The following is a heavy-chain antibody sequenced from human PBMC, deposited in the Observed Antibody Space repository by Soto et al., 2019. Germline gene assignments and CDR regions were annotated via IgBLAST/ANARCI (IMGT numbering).Heavy chain of an antibody. CDR1: GFTFSSNS. J-gene: IGHJ4*02. V-gene: IGHV3-21*01. D-gene: IGHD1-26*01. Sequence: GGSVRLSXAASGFTFSSNSMIWVRQAPGKGLEWVSYIDSTSMHIYYADSVKGRFTITRDNAKKSVYLQMTSLRAEDTAVYYCARLVGAYQHYIDYWGQGTLVTVSS. CDR3: ARLVGAYQHYIDY. CDR2: IDSTSMHI.